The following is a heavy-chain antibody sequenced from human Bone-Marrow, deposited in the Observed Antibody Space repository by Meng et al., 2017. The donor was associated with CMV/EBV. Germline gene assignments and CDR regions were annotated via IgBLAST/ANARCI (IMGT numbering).Heavy chain of an antibody. CDR2: IRYDGGNR. J-gene: IGHJ6*02. CDR3: ASWGSITIFGVANPYYYGMDV. D-gene: IGHD3-3*01. Sequence: GGSLRLSCVASRFIFSNYGMHWVRQAPGKGLEWVAYIRYDGGNRHYADSVMGRFTISRDNSKNTLSLQMNSLRGEDTAVYYCASWGSITIFGVANPYYYGMDVWGQGTTVTVSS. V-gene: IGHV3-30*02. CDR1: RFIFSNYG.